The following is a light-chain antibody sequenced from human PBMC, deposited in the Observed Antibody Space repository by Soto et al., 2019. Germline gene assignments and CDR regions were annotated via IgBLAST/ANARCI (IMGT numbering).Light chain of an antibody. V-gene: IGKV3-11*01. CDR1: QSVNSN. CDR3: QQRSDWPPIT. Sequence: IVLTQSPATLSVSPGERATLSCMDSQSVNSNLAWYQQKPGQAPSLLIYDASNRATGIPARFSGSGSGTDFTLTISSLEPEDFAVYYCQQRSDWPPITFGQGTRLEIK. J-gene: IGKJ5*01. CDR2: DAS.